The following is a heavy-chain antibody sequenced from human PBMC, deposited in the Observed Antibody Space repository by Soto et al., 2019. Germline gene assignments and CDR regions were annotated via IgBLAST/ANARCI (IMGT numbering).Heavy chain of an antibody. CDR1: GFTFSSYA. V-gene: IGHV3-30-3*01. CDR2: ISYDGSNK. CDR3: ARDRGYCSSTSCYTSYYFDY. Sequence: LRLSCAASGFTFSSYAMHWVRQAPGKGLEWVAVISYDGSNKYYADSVKGRFTISRDNSKNTLYLQMNSLRAEDTAVYYCARDRGYCSSTSCYTSYYFDYWGQGTLVTVSS. J-gene: IGHJ4*02. D-gene: IGHD2-2*02.